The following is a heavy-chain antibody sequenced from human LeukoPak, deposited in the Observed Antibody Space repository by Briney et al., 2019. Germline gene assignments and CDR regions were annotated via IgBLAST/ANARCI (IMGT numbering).Heavy chain of an antibody. CDR3: ARAGLYYYGSGSYYPDY. Sequence: GGSLRLSCAASGFTFSSYWMSWVRQAPGKGLEWVANIKQDGSEKYYVDSVKGRFTISRDNAKNSLYLQMNSLRAEDTAVYYCARAGLYYYGSGSYYPDYWGQGTLVTVSS. D-gene: IGHD3-10*01. CDR2: IKQDGSEK. V-gene: IGHV3-7*01. CDR1: GFTFSSYW. J-gene: IGHJ4*02.